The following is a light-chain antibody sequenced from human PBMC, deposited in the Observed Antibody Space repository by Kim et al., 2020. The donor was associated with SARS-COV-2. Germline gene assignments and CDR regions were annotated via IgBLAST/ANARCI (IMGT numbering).Light chain of an antibody. V-gene: IGKV3-20*01. Sequence: EIVLTQSPGTLSLSPGERATLSCRASQSISSTYLAWYQQKPGQAPRLLIYGASSRATGIPDRFSGSGSGTDFTLTISRLEPEDFAVYYCQHYGNSLYTFGQGTKLEI. CDR3: QHYGNSLYT. J-gene: IGKJ2*01. CDR2: GAS. CDR1: QSISSTY.